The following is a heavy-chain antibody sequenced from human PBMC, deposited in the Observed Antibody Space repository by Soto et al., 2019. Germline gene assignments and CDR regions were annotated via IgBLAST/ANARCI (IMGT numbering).Heavy chain of an antibody. CDR2: IIPIFGTA. D-gene: IGHD3-10*01. J-gene: IGHJ6*02. Sequence: ASVKVSCKDSGGTFSSYAISWVRQAPGQGLEWMGGIIPIFGTANYAQKFQGRVTITADESTSTAYMELSSLRSEDTAVYYCARVWVGELLPNCYCYYGMDVSGQATTVTVSS. CDR3: ARVWVGELLPNCYCYYGMDV. CDR1: GGTFSSYA. V-gene: IGHV1-69*13.